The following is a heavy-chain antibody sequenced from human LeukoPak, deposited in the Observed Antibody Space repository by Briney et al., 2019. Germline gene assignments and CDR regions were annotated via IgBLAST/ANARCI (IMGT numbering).Heavy chain of an antibody. V-gene: IGHV3-9*01. Sequence: PGRSLRLSCAASGFTFDDYAMHWVRQAPGKGLEWVSGISWNSGSIGYADSVKGRSTISRDNAKNSLYLQMNSLRAEDTALYYCARDYRNYYDFWSGYSYYFDYWGQGTLVTVSS. CDR2: ISWNSGSI. J-gene: IGHJ4*02. CDR3: ARDYRNYYDFWSGYSYYFDY. CDR1: GFTFDDYA. D-gene: IGHD3-3*01.